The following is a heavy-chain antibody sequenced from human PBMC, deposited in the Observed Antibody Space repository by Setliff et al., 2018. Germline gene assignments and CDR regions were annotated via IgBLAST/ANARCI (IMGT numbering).Heavy chain of an antibody. CDR3: TTDSMFYFDSSGYHVLDY. CDR2: IKSKTDGGTI. V-gene: IGHV3-15*01. CDR1: GGSFSGYY. J-gene: IGHJ4*02. Sequence: ETLSLTCAVYGGSFSGYYWSWIRQPPGKGLEWVGRIKSKTDGGTIDYAAPVKGRLTISRDDSKNTLYLQVNSLRSEDTAVYYCTTDSMFYFDSSGYHVLDYWGQGTLVTVSS. D-gene: IGHD3-22*01.